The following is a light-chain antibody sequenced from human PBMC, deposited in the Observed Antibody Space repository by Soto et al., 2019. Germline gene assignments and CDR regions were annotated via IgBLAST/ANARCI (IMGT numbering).Light chain of an antibody. CDR1: QSVKTF. Sequence: EIVLTQSPAALPLSPGERATLSSRASQSVKTFLVWYQQRPGQAPRLIXYDASHRAAGIPARFSGSGFGTDFTLTISSLETEDAAVYYCQQRSNWPPITFGQGTRLEIK. V-gene: IGKV3-11*01. J-gene: IGKJ5*01. CDR2: DAS. CDR3: QQRSNWPPIT.